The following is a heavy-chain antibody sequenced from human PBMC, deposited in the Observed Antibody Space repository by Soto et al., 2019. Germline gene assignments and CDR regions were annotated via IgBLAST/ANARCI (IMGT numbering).Heavy chain of an antibody. Sequence: QVQLQQWGAGLLKPSETLSLTCAVYGGSFSGYYWSWIRQPPGKGLEWIGDINHSGSTNYNPSLKRRATISVDTSKNQFSLQLSSVTAADTAVYFCARAYGGNVFDYWGQGTLVTVSS. D-gene: IGHD4-17*01. CDR1: GGSFSGYY. V-gene: IGHV4-34*01. CDR3: ARAYGGNVFDY. J-gene: IGHJ4*02. CDR2: INHSGST.